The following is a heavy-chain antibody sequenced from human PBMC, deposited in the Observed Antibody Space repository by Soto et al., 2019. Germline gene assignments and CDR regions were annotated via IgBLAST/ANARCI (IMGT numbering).Heavy chain of an antibody. Sequence: GGSLRLSCAACGFTVSSYAMGWVRQAPGKGLEWVSAISGSGGSTYYADSVKGRFTISRDNSKNTLYLQMNSLRAEDTAVYYCAKGPGGSAVAGTIPGYWGQGTLVTVSS. J-gene: IGHJ4*02. CDR3: AKGPGGSAVAGTIPGY. CDR1: GFTVSSYA. V-gene: IGHV3-23*01. D-gene: IGHD6-19*01. CDR2: ISGSGGST.